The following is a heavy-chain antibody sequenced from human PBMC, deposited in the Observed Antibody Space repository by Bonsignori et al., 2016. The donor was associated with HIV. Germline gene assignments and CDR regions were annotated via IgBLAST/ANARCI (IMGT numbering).Heavy chain of an antibody. CDR1: GYTFTTYS. CDR2: ISTYNGDT. Sequence: QVQLVQSGGDVKKPGASVKVSCKASGYTFTTYSITWVRQAPGQGLEWMGWISTYNGDTKFAQKFQGRVTMTTDTSTRTVYMELRGLRSDDTAVYYCARGADSRSPDRYYYYMDVWGQGTT. V-gene: IGHV1-18*01. CDR3: ARGADSRSPDRYYYYMDV. D-gene: IGHD6-6*01. J-gene: IGHJ6*03.